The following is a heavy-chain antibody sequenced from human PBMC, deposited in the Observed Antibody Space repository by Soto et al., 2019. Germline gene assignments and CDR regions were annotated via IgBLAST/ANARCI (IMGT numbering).Heavy chain of an antibody. CDR3: VRVFDTYYFDL. CDR2: IWPDGSNK. V-gene: IGHV3-33*01. Sequence: QVQVVESGGGVVQPGRSLRLSCAASGFTFSTYGMHWVRQAPGKGLEWVALIWPDGSNKYYADSVKGRFTISRDNSEETLYLQMNSPRAEDTAVYYCVRVFDTYYFDLWGQGNMVTVSS. CDR1: GFTFSTYG. D-gene: IGHD3-9*01. J-gene: IGHJ4*03.